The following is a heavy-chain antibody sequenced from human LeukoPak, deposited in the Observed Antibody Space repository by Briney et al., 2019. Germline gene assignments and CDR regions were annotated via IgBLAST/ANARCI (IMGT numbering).Heavy chain of an antibody. Sequence: GGSLRLSCAASGFTVSSNYMSWVRQAPGKGLEWVSVIYSGGSTYYADSVKGRFTISRDNSKNTLYLQMNSLRAEDTAVYYCASGYYPHYFDYWGQGTLVTVSS. J-gene: IGHJ4*02. V-gene: IGHV3-53*01. CDR3: ASGYYPHYFDY. CDR1: GFTVSSNY. D-gene: IGHD3-3*01. CDR2: IYSGGST.